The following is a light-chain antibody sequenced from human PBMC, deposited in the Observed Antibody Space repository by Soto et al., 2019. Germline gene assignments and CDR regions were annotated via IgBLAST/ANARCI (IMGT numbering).Light chain of an antibody. CDR1: SSDVGAYNF. CDR2: EVT. J-gene: IGLJ1*01. Sequence: QSVLTQPPSVSAAPGQKVTISCTGTSSDVGAYNFVSWYQHRPGRAPKLIIYEVTNRPSGVSNRFSGSKSGNTASLRISDLQSEDEADYYCNSYTSTSARVFGTGTKLTVL. V-gene: IGLV2-14*01. CDR3: NSYTSTSARV.